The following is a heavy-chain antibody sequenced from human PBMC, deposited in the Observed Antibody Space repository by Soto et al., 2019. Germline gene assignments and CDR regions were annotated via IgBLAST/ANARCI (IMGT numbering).Heavy chain of an antibody. CDR1: GFSVSSGSYY. Sequence: AXDTLSLTCPVAGFSVSSGSYYWSWIRQPPGKGLEWIGNIYNSGSTNYNPSLKSRVTMSVDTSKDQFSMQLSSVTAADTAVYYCARVTLLLQGTHFDKWGQGNLVTVSS. D-gene: IGHD2-15*01. CDR2: IYNSGST. V-gene: IGHV4-61*01. CDR3: ARVTLLLQGTHFDK. J-gene: IGHJ4*02.